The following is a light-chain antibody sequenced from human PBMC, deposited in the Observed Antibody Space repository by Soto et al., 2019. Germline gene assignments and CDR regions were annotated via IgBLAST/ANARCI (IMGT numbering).Light chain of an antibody. CDR3: CSYAGSDTYV. CDR2: DVS. V-gene: IGLV2-11*01. J-gene: IGLJ1*01. Sequence: QSALTQPRSVSGSPGQSVTISCTGTSSDVGGYNFVSWYQQHPGKAPKLIIFDVSKRPSGVPDRFSASKSDNTASLTISGLQAEDEADYYCCSYAGSDTYVFATGTKLTGL. CDR1: SSDVGGYNF.